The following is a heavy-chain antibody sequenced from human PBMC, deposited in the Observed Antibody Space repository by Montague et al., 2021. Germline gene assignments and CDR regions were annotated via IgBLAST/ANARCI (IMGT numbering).Heavy chain of an antibody. V-gene: IGHV4-4*02. Sequence: SETLSLTCAVSGGPISSNNWWTWVRQPPGKGLEWIGEIFHNGSTTYSPSLKSRVTISMDKSKNQFSLKLTSVTAADTAVYYCARVAAWGYYDTSGPNWFDPWGQGTLVTVSS. J-gene: IGHJ5*02. D-gene: IGHD3-22*01. CDR3: ARVAAWGYYDTSGPNWFDP. CDR1: GGPISSNNW. CDR2: IFHNGST.